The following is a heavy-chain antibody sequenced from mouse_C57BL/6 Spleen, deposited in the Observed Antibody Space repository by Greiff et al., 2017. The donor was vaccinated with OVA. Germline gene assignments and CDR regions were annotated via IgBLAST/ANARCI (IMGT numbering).Heavy chain of an antibody. J-gene: IGHJ2*01. CDR3: ARNYGSSSDD. Sequence: QVQLQQPGAELVRPGSSVKLSCKASGYTFTSYWMDWVKQRPGQGLEWIGNIYPSDSETHYNQKFKDKATMTVDKSSSTAYMLLSGLTSEDSAVSYCARNYGSSSDDWGQGTTLTVSS. CDR1: GYTFTSYW. D-gene: IGHD1-1*01. CDR2: IYPSDSET. V-gene: IGHV1-61*01.